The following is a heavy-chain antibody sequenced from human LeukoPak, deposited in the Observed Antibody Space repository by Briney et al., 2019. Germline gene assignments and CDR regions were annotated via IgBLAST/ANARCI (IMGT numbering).Heavy chain of an antibody. CDR3: AREIAAAAPVFDY. V-gene: IGHV1-69*13. D-gene: IGHD6-13*01. J-gene: IGHJ4*02. CDR1: GGTFSSYA. CDR2: IIPIFGTA. Sequence: SVRVSCKASGGTFSSYAISWVRQAPGQGLEWMGGIIPIFGTANYAQKFQGRVTITADESTSTAYMELSSLRSEDTAVYYCAREIAAAAPVFDYWGQGTLVTVSS.